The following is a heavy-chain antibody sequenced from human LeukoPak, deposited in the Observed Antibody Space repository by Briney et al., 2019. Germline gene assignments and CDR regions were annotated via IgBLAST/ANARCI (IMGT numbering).Heavy chain of an antibody. CDR2: VYNSGST. V-gene: IGHV4-61*01. Sequence: SETLSLTCNVSGGSVSSGSYYWSWVRQPPGKGLEWIGYVYNSGSTNYNAALKSRVTISADTSKNQFSLKLGSVTTADTAKYYCARDPSGYFNYWGQGILVTVSS. CDR1: GGSVSSGSYY. J-gene: IGHJ4*02. D-gene: IGHD3-22*01. CDR3: ARDPSGYFNY.